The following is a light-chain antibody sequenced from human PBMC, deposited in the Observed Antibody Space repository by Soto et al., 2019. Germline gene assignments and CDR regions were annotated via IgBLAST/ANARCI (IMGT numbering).Light chain of an antibody. CDR1: QSVSSS. J-gene: IGKJ4*02. CDR3: QQYNNWPLT. CDR2: GAS. Sequence: EIVMTQSPATLSVSPGERATLSCRASQSVSSSLAWYQQKPGQAPRLLIYGASTRATRIPARFSGSGYGTEFTLTISGLQSEDVAVYDCQQYNNWPLTFGGGTKVDIK. V-gene: IGKV3-15*01.